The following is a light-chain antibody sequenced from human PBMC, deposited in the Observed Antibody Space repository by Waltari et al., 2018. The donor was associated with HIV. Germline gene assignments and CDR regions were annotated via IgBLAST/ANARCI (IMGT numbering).Light chain of an antibody. CDR2: AVS. CDR3: SSYTSTSTVYV. V-gene: IGLV2-14*03. J-gene: IGLJ1*01. Sequence: QSALTQPASVSGSPGQSITLSCPGPSSDVGGYNSAPWYQLHPGKAPKLMIYAVSNRPSGVSNRFSGSKSDNTASLTISGLQAEDEADYYCSSYTSTSTVYVFGTGTEVTVL. CDR1: SSDVGGYNS.